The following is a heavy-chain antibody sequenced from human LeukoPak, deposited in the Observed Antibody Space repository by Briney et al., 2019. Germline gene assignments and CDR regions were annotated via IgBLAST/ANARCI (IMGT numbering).Heavy chain of an antibody. CDR2: ISSNGGST. CDR3: ASMVRDYFEY. J-gene: IGHJ4*02. CDR1: GFTFSSYA. D-gene: IGHD3-10*01. V-gene: IGHV3-64*01. Sequence: GGSLRLSCAASGFTFSSYAMHWVRQAPGKGLDYVSAISSNGGSTFYANSVKGRFTISRGNSKNTLYLQMGSLRPDDMAVYYCASMVRDYFEYWGQGTLVTVSS.